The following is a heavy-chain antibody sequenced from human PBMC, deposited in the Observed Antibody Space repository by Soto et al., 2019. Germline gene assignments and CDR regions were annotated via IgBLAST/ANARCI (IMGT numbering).Heavy chain of an antibody. Sequence: QVQLVQSGAEVRKPGASVTVSCRSSGDSFNDYYIHWVRQAPGQAFEWMGWINPNGGVTKYAQKFQGWVSMTRDTSIRTVYMQLSRLRSDDAAVYYCARESGGATATLAYYYFYMDVWGTGTTVTVSS. CDR2: INPNGGVT. CDR3: ARESGGATATLAYYYFYMDV. V-gene: IGHV1-2*04. J-gene: IGHJ6*03. D-gene: IGHD5-12*01. CDR1: GDSFNDYY.